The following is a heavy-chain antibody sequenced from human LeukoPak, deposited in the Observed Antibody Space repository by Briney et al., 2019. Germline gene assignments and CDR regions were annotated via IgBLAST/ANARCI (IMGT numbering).Heavy chain of an antibody. J-gene: IGHJ4*02. CDR2: IYYSGST. V-gene: IGHV4-31*03. CDR3: AREGRPETAFDY. D-gene: IGHD1-1*01. Sequence: SETLPLTCTVSGGSISSGGYYWSWIRQHPGKGLEWIGYIYYSGSTYYNPSLKSRVTISVDTSKNQFSLKLSSVTAADTAVYYCAREGRPETAFDYWGQGTLVTVSS. CDR1: GGSISSGGYY.